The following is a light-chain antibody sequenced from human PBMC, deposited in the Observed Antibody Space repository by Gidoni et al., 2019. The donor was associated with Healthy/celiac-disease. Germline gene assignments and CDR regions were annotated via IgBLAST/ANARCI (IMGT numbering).Light chain of an antibody. Sequence: DVVMTQPPPALPVTLGQPSSISRRASQSLVYSDGNTSLTWFQQRPGQSPRRLIYQVSNRDSGVPDRFSGSGSGTDFTLKISRVEAEDVGVYYCMQGTHWPPITFGQGTRLEIK. J-gene: IGKJ5*01. CDR1: QSLVYSDGNTS. CDR3: MQGTHWPPIT. V-gene: IGKV2-30*01. CDR2: QVS.